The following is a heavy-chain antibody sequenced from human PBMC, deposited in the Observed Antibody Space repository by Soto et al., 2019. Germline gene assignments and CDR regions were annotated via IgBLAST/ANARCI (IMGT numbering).Heavy chain of an antibody. J-gene: IGHJ6*02. V-gene: IGHV3-7*01. CDR3: ARDGYYYAMDV. CDR2: IKQDGSEK. CDR1: GFTFTNYW. Sequence: EVPLVESGGDLVQPGGSLRLSCAASGFTFTNYWMSWVRQAPGKGLEWVANIKQDGSEKCYVASVKGRFTISRDNAKNSLYLQMNSLTAEDTAVYYCARDGYYYAMDVWGQGTTVTVSS.